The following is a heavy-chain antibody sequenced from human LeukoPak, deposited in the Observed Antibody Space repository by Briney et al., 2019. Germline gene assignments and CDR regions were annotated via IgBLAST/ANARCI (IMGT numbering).Heavy chain of an antibody. Sequence: ASVKVSCKASGYTFTSYGISWVRQAPGQGLEWMGWISAYNGNTNYAQKLQGRVTMTRDTSTSTVYMELSSLRSEDTAVYYCARDMFRGTYYYDSSGYTNRDYWGQGTLVTVSS. CDR2: ISAYNGNT. CDR3: ARDMFRGTYYYDSSGYTNRDY. D-gene: IGHD3-22*01. CDR1: GYTFTSYG. V-gene: IGHV1-18*01. J-gene: IGHJ4*02.